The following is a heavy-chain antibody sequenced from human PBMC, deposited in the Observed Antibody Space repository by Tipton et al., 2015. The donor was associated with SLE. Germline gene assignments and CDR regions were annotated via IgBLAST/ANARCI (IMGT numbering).Heavy chain of an antibody. V-gene: IGHV5-10-1*01. CDR2: IDPIDSYT. CDR3: ARISVRRFDY. D-gene: IGHD3-10*01. CDR1: GYSFTTYW. Sequence: QLVQSGAEVKKPGESLRISCKGTGYSFTTYWITWVRQMPGKGLEWMGRIDPIDSYTNYSPSFQGRVTFSADKSINTAYLQWSSLKASDTAMYYCARISVRRFDYWGQGTLVTVSS. J-gene: IGHJ4*02.